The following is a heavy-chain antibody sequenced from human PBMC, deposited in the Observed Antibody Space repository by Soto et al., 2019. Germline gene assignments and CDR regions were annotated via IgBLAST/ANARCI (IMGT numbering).Heavy chain of an antibody. CDR3: ARGSNYVVGGSYGMDV. CDR2: ISSSGSTI. J-gene: IGHJ6*02. Sequence: GGSLRLSCAASGFTFSSYEMNWVRQAPGKGLEWVSYISSSGSTIYYADSVKGRFTISRDNAKNSLYLQMNSLRAEDTAVYYCARGSNYVVGGSYGMDVWGQGTTVTVSS. CDR1: GFTFSSYE. V-gene: IGHV3-48*03. D-gene: IGHD4-4*01.